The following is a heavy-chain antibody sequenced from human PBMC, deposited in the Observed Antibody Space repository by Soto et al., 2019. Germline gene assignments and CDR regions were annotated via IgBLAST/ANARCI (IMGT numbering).Heavy chain of an antibody. CDR3: SKEAKKYPYYNHGLDV. J-gene: IGHJ6*02. D-gene: IGHD3-10*01. CDR1: GFTFSIYG. CDR2: ISYDGSTK. Sequence: QVQLVESGGGVVQPGRSLRLSCAASGFTFSIYGMHWVRQAPGKGLEWVALISYDGSTKFYADSVKGRFTISRDNPKSTLNLEMNTLRAKETAVYFCSKEAKKYPYYNHGLDVWGQGTTVTVSS. V-gene: IGHV3-30*18.